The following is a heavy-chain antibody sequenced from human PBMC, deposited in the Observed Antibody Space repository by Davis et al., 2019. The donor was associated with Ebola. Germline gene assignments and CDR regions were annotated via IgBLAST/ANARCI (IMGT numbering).Heavy chain of an antibody. CDR3: ARDLAYGGNSGLAFDI. D-gene: IGHD4-23*01. V-gene: IGHV4-30-2*01. CDR1: GGSISSGGYS. CDR2: IYHSGST. Sequence: MPSETLSLTCAVSGGSISSGGYSWSWIRQPPGKGLEWIGYIYHSGSTYYNPSLKSRVTLSVDRSKNQFSLKLSSVTAADTAVYYCARDLAYGGNSGLAFDIWGQGTMVTVSS. J-gene: IGHJ3*02.